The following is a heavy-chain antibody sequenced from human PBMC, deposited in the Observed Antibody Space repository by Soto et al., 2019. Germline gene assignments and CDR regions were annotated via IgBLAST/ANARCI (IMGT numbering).Heavy chain of an antibody. CDR1: GFTFGDYA. J-gene: IGHJ4*02. D-gene: IGHD3-3*01. V-gene: IGHV3-49*03. Sequence: EVQLVESGGGLVPPGRSLRLSCTASGFTFGDYAMSWFRQAPGKGLEWVGFIRSKAYGGTTEYAASVKGRFTISRDDSKSIAYLQMNSLKTEDTAVYYCTRDPIRFLEWLSDAFDYWGPGTLVTVCS. CDR2: IRSKAYGGTT. CDR3: TRDPIRFLEWLSDAFDY.